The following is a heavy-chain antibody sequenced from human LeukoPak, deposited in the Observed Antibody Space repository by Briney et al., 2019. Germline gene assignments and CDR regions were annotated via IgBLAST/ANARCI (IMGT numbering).Heavy chain of an antibody. Sequence: PSETLSLTCTVSGGSISSSSYYWGWIRQPPGKGLEWIGSIYHSGSTYYNPSLKSRVTISVDTSKNQFSLKLSSVTAADTAVYYCARQGRPHFDWLLRAFDPWGQGTLVTVSS. D-gene: IGHD3-9*01. V-gene: IGHV4-39*01. CDR2: IYHSGST. J-gene: IGHJ5*02. CDR3: ARQGRPHFDWLLRAFDP. CDR1: GGSISSSSYY.